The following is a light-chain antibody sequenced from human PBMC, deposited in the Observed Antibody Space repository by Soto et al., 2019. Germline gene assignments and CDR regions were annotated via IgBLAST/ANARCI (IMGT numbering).Light chain of an antibody. V-gene: IGKV3-15*01. J-gene: IGKJ1*01. CDR1: QSVSSN. CDR2: GAS. Sequence: EIVMTQSPATLSVSPGERATLSCRASQSVSSNLAWYQQKPGQAPRLLIYGASTRATGIPARFSGSGSGTEFTLTISSLLSEDFAIYYCQHYNNWPPWTFGHGTKVEVK. CDR3: QHYNNWPPWT.